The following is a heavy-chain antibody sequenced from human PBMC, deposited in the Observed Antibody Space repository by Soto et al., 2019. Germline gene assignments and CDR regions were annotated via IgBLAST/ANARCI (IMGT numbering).Heavy chain of an antibody. D-gene: IGHD2-2*02. Sequence: EVQLVESGGGLVQPGTSLRLSCAASGFTFDDYAMHWVRQAPGKGLEWVSGIVWNNGNIAYADSVKGRFIISRDNAKNSLYLQMNSLRTEDTALYYCVGIPAAIGYMDVWGKGTTVTVSS. CDR3: VGIPAAIGYMDV. CDR1: GFTFDDYA. CDR2: IVWNNGNI. V-gene: IGHV3-9*01. J-gene: IGHJ6*03.